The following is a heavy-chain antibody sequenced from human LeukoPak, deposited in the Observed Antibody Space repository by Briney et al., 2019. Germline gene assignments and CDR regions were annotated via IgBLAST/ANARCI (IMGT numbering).Heavy chain of an antibody. V-gene: IGHV3-21*01. CDR2: ISGSSSYI. CDR1: GFTFSSYS. J-gene: IGHJ5*02. Sequence: GGSLRLSCAASGFTFSSYSMNWVRQAPGKGLEWVSAISGSSSYIYYADSVKGRFNISRDNSKHSLYLQMNSLRAEDTAVYYCARAIWSGWYLSGAPFDPWGQGTLVTVSS. CDR3: ARAIWSGWYLSGAPFDP. D-gene: IGHD6-19*01.